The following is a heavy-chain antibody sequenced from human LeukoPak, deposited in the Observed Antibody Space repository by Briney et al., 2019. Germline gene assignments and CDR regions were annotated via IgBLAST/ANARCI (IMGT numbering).Heavy chain of an antibody. D-gene: IGHD2-15*01. V-gene: IGHV3-9*01. CDR1: GFTFDDYA. J-gene: IGHJ6*03. CDR2: ISWNSGSK. Sequence: GGSLRLSCAASGFTFDDYAMHWVRQAPGKGLEWVSGISWNSGSKGYADSVKGRFIISRDKAKNSLYLQMNSLRAEDTALYYCAKDIEGYCTYYYMDVWGKGTMVTISS. CDR3: AKDIEGYCTYYYMDV.